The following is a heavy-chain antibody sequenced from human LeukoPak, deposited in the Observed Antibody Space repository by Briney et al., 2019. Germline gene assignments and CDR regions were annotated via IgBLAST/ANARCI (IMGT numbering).Heavy chain of an antibody. Sequence: PGGSLRLSCAASGCTYSRYWMSWVRQAPGKGLEGVANIKQDESEKYYVDSLKGRFTISRDNAKNSLYLQVKTLRAEDTAVYYCERDKIEGPTKLDYWGQGILVTVSS. CDR3: ERDKIEGPTKLDY. V-gene: IGHV3-7*01. J-gene: IGHJ4*02. D-gene: IGHD1-1*01. CDR1: GCTYSRYW. CDR2: IKQDESEK.